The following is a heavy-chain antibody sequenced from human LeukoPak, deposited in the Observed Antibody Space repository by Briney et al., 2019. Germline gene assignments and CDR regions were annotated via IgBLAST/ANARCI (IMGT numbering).Heavy chain of an antibody. CDR3: ASTYYGSGPRDAFDI. D-gene: IGHD3-10*01. CDR2: INHSGST. CDR1: GGSFSGYY. J-gene: IGHJ3*02. Sequence: PSETLSPTCAVYGGSFSGYYWSWIRQPPGKGLEWIGEINHSGSTNYNPSLKSRVTISVDTSKNQFSLKLSSVTAADTAVYYCASTYYGSGPRDAFDIWGQGTMVTVSS. V-gene: IGHV4-34*01.